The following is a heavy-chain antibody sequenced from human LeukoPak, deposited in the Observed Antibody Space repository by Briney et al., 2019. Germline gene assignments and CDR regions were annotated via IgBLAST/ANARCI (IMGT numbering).Heavy chain of an antibody. Sequence: PGGSLRLSCAASGFTFSSYAMHWVRQAPGKGLEWVAVISYDGSNKYYADSVKGRFTISRDNSKNTLYPQMNSLRAEDTAVYYCAKDHVAAAGLFDYWGQGTLVTVSS. CDR1: GFTFSSYA. CDR3: AKDHVAAAGLFDY. D-gene: IGHD6-13*01. CDR2: ISYDGSNK. V-gene: IGHV3-30-3*01. J-gene: IGHJ4*02.